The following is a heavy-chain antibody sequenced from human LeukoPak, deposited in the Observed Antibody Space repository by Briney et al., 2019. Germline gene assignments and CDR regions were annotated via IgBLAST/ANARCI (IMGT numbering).Heavy chain of an antibody. CDR3: ARQLGYSYGFDY. CDR1: GGSISSSSYY. D-gene: IGHD5-18*01. Sequence: SETLSLTCTVSGGSISSSSYYWGWIRQPPGKGLEWIGSIYYSGNTKYNPSLKSRVTISGDTSKNQFSLKLSSVTAADTAVYYCARQLGYSYGFDYWGQGTLVTVSS. CDR2: IYYSGNT. J-gene: IGHJ4*02. V-gene: IGHV4-39*01.